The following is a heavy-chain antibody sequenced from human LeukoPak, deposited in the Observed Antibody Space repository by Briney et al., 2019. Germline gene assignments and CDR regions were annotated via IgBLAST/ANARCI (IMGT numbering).Heavy chain of an antibody. CDR3: ARLASSSWPLYYYYGMDV. Sequence: ASVKVSCKASGYTFTSYDINWVRQATGQGLEGMGWMNPNNGNTGYAQKFQGRVTMTRSTSISTAYMELSSLRSEDTAVYYCARLASSSWPLYYYYGMDVWGQGTTVTVSS. CDR2: MNPNNGNT. CDR1: GYTFTSYD. J-gene: IGHJ6*02. V-gene: IGHV1-8*01. D-gene: IGHD6-13*01.